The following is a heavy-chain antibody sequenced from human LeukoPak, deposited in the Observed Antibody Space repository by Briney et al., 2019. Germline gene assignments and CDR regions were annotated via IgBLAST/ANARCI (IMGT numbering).Heavy chain of an antibody. J-gene: IGHJ4*02. CDR3: AKDVGKWESLHFFDY. Sequence: GGSLRLSWLPSGFTFSTNAMSWVRQAPGEWLGWISGISGSGASTYYADSVTGRLTISRDNARNTLYLQMNSLRGDDTAVYYCAKDVGKWESLHFFDYWGQGTLVTVSS. CDR1: GFTFSTNA. CDR2: ISGSGAST. V-gene: IGHV3-23*01. D-gene: IGHD1-26*01.